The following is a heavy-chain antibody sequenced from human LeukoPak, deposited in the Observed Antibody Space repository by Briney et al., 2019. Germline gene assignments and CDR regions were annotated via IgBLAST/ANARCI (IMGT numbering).Heavy chain of an antibody. J-gene: IGHJ3*02. CDR3: ARILVGSGLDAFDI. D-gene: IGHD2-15*01. CDR1: GFTVSSNY. CDR2: IYSGGDT. Sequence: GGSLRLSCAASGFTVSSNYMSWVRQAPGEGLEWLSVIYSGGDTYYAHSVKGRLTISRDNSKNTLYLQINNLRAEDTALYYCARILVGSGLDAFDIWGQGTMVTVS. V-gene: IGHV3-66*01.